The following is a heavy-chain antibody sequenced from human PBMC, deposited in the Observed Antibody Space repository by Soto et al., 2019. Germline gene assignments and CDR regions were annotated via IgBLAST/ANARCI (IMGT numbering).Heavy chain of an antibody. Sequence: EYFRVSWSASGLTLSRYAMSWVRQAPGKGLEWVSAISGSGGSTYYADSVKGRFTISRDNSKNTLYLQMNSLRAEDTDVYYCATFWVWRFPRGWFGPSCPRPFVSFS. CDR2: ISGSGGST. V-gene: IGHV3-23*01. CDR3: ATFWVWRFPRGWFGP. D-gene: IGHD3-3*02. CDR1: GLTLSRYA. J-gene: IGHJ5*02.